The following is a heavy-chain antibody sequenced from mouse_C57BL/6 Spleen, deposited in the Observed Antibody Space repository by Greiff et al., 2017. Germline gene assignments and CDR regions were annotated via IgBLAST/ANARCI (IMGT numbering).Heavy chain of an antibody. J-gene: IGHJ2*01. CDR2: ISSGSSTL. CDR3: ARTVFDY. Sequence: EVQGVESGGGLVKPGGSLKLSCAASGFTFSDYGMHWVRQAPEKGLEWVAYISSGSSTLYYADTVKGRFTFSRDNANNTLFLQMTSLRSGDTAMYYCARTVFDYWGKGTTLTVSS. V-gene: IGHV5-17*01. CDR1: GFTFSDYG. D-gene: IGHD4-1*01.